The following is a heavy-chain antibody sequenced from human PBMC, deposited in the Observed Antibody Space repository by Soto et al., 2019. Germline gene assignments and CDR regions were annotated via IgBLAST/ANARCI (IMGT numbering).Heavy chain of an antibody. J-gene: IGHJ4*02. CDR3: ASLDITGTTFFDY. D-gene: IGHD1-7*01. CDR2: IYYSGST. Sequence: SETLSLTCTVSGGSISSYYWSWIRQPPGKGLEWIGYIYYSGSTNYNPSLKSRVTISVDTSKNQFSLKLSSVTAADTAVYYCASLDITGTTFFDYWGQGTLVTVSS. CDR1: GGSISSYY. V-gene: IGHV4-59*08.